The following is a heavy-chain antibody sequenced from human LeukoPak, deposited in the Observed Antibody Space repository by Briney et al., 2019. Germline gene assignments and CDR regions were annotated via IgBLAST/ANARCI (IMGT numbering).Heavy chain of an antibody. CDR2: INLSDGST. CDR3: ARAYDFWSGDQDY. D-gene: IGHD3-3*01. V-gene: IGHV1-46*01. J-gene: IGHJ4*02. CDR1: GYIFTTYY. Sequence: ASVKVSCKASGYIFTTYYIHWVRQAPGQVLEWMGIINLSDGSTSYAQKFQGRVTMIRDTSTSTVYMELSGLRSEDTAVYYCARAYDFWSGDQDYWGQGTLVTVSS.